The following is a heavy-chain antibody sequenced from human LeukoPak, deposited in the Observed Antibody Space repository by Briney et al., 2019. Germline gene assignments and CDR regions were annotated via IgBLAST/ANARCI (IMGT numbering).Heavy chain of an antibody. J-gene: IGHJ4*02. V-gene: IGHV3-74*01. CDR1: GFTFRNHW. CDR3: TRDAAGLDY. Sequence: GGSLRLSCAASGFTFRNHWMHWDRQAPGKGLVWVSRIKGDGSSTTYADSVKGRFTISRDNAKSTLYLQMNSLRGEDTAVYYCTRDAAGLDYWGQGTLVTVSS. CDR2: IKGDGSST. D-gene: IGHD1-14*01.